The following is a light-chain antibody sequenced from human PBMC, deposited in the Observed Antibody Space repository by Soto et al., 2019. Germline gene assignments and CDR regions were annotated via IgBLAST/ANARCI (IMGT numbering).Light chain of an antibody. CDR2: GAS. V-gene: IGKV3-15*01. CDR1: QDVASC. Sequence: EIVMTQSPVTLSLSPGERATLSCRASQDVASCLAWYQQKPGQGPSLLIYGASTRATDIPARFSGSGSGTEFTLTITVLQSGNFAIYYCQQCSDWPLFTFGQGTRLEMK. CDR3: QQCSDWPLFT. J-gene: IGKJ5*01.